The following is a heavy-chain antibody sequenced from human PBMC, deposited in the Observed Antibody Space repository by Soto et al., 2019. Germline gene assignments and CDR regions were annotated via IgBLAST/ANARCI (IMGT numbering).Heavy chain of an antibody. CDR1: GGSISSGDYY. CDR3: ARVEGGSSGVFFDY. D-gene: IGHD6-6*01. V-gene: IGHV4-30-4*01. J-gene: IGHJ4*02. Sequence: PSETLSLTCTVSGGSISSGDYYWSWIRQPPGKGLEWIGYIYYSGSTYYNPSLKSRVTISVDTSKNQFSLKLSSVTAADTAVYYCARVEGGSSGVFFDYWGQGTLVTVYS. CDR2: IYYSGST.